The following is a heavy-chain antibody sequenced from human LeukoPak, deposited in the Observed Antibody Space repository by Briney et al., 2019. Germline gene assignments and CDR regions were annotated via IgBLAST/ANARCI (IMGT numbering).Heavy chain of an antibody. D-gene: IGHD6-19*01. V-gene: IGHV3-30*02. CDR1: GFTFSSYG. CDR3: AKDRDRRQWLEGYMDV. J-gene: IGHJ6*03. Sequence: GGSLRLSCAASGFTFSSYGMHWVRQAPGKGLEWVAFIRFDGSNKYYADSVKGRFIISRDNLKNSLSLQMNSLRVEDTALYYCAKDRDRRQWLEGYMDVWGKGTTVTVSS. CDR2: IRFDGSNK.